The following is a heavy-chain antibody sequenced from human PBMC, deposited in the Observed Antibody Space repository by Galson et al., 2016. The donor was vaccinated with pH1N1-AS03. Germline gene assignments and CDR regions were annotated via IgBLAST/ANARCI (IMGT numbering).Heavy chain of an antibody. CDR2: ISAYNGNT. Sequence: SVKVSCKASGYTFASYGISWVRQAPGQGLEWMGWISAYNGNTNYAQKLQGRVTMTTDTSTSTAYMELRRLRSDDTAVYYCARVQYQLLPSDYWGQGTLVTVSS. CDR3: ARVQYQLLPSDY. J-gene: IGHJ4*02. D-gene: IGHD2-2*01. V-gene: IGHV1-18*01. CDR1: GYTFASYG.